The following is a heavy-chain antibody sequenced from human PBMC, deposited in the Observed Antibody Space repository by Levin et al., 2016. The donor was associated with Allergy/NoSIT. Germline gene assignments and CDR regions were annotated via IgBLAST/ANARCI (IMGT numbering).Heavy chain of an antibody. V-gene: IGHV3-21*01. Sequence: GGSLRLSCAASGFTFSSYSMNWVRQAPGKGLEWVSSISSSSSYIYYADSVKGRFTTSRDNAKNSLYLQMNSLRAEDTAVYYCARMGVWFGESPRDYWGQGTLVTVSS. CDR1: GFTFSSYS. D-gene: IGHD3-10*01. J-gene: IGHJ4*02. CDR2: ISSSSSYI. CDR3: ARMGVWFGESPRDY.